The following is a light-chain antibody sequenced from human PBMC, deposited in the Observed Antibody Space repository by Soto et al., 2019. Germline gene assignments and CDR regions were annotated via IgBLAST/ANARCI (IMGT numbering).Light chain of an antibody. V-gene: IGLV1-44*01. J-gene: IGLJ2*01. CDR1: STNVGVNP. CDR2: TND. Sequence: QSVLTQPPSTSGTPGQRVTISCSGSSTNVGVNPVNWYQQFPGTAPRLLIYTNDQRPSGVPDRFSGSKSGTTASLDISGPQSDDEADYYCAAWDDSLYGLVFGGGTKLTVL. CDR3: AAWDDSLYGLV.